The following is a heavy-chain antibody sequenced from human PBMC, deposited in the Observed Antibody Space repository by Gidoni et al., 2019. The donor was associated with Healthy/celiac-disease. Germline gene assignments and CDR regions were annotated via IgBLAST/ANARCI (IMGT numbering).Heavy chain of an antibody. D-gene: IGHD3-10*01. CDR3: AKGGDYYGSGSLGY. J-gene: IGHJ4*02. V-gene: IGHV3-9*01. CDR1: GFTFDDYA. CDR2: ISWNSGSI. Sequence: EVQLVESGGGLEQPGRSLGPSCAASGFTFDDYAMHWVRQAPGKGLEWVSGISWNSGSIGYADSVKGRFTISRDNAKNSLYLQMNSLRAEDTALYYCAKGGDYYGSGSLGYWGQGTLVTVSS.